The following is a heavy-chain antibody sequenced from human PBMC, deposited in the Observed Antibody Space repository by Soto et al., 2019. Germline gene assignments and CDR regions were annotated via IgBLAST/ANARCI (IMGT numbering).Heavy chain of an antibody. CDR2: IYWDDDK. D-gene: IGHD4-17*01. J-gene: IGHJ4*02. CDR1: GFSLSTSGVG. Sequence: QITLKESGPKLVKPTQTLTLTSTFSGFSLSTSGVGVGWIRQPPGKALEWLALIYWDDDKRYSPSLKSRLTITKDTSKNQVVLTMTNMDAVDTATYYCAHKGDDYSDYYFDYWGQGTLVTVSS. V-gene: IGHV2-5*02. CDR3: AHKGDDYSDYYFDY.